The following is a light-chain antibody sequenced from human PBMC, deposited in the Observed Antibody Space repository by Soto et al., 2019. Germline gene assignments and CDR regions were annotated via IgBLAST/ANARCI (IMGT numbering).Light chain of an antibody. J-gene: IGLJ1*01. Sequence: SYELTQPPSVSVAPGQTARITCGGDKMESKSVYWNQQKPGQAPVLVIYDDSGRPSGIPERFSGSNSGGTAALTVSRVEAGDEADYYCQVWDSGSDHYVFGAGTKVTVL. CDR1: KMESKS. V-gene: IGLV3-21*02. CDR3: QVWDSGSDHYV. CDR2: DDS.